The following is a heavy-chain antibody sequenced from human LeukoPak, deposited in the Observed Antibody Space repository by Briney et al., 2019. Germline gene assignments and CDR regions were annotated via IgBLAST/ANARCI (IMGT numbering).Heavy chain of an antibody. J-gene: IGHJ6*02. CDR2: SGSGGST. V-gene: IGHV3-23*01. CDR1: GFTFSSYA. Sequence: GGSLRLSCAASGFTFSSYAMRWVRQAPGKGLEWVSASGSGGSTYYADSVKGRFTISRDNSKNTLYLQMNSLRAEDTAVYYCAKELVAVEYYYDSSGYYYGMDVWGQGTTVTVSS. D-gene: IGHD3-22*01. CDR3: AKELVAVEYYYDSSGYYYGMDV.